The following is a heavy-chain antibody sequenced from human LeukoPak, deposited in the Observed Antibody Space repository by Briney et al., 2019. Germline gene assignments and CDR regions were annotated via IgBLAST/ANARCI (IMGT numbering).Heavy chain of an antibody. CDR1: GGSINSNSYY. CDR2: IYYSGST. J-gene: IGHJ3*02. V-gene: IGHV4-39*07. Sequence: SETLSLTCTVSGGSINSNSYYWGWIRQPPGKGLEWIGSIYYSGSTYYNPSLKSRVTISVDTSKNQFSLKVTSVTAADTAVYYCARRYCTNGVCYRSAFDIWGQGTMVSVSS. CDR3: ARRYCTNGVCYRSAFDI. D-gene: IGHD2-8*01.